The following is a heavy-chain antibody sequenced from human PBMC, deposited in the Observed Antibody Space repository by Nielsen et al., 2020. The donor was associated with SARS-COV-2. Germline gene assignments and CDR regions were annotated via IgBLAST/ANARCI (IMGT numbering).Heavy chain of an antibody. CDR2: ISGSGGST. CDR3: AKDGLLEWLPRY. Sequence: GESLKISCAASGFTFSSYAMSWVRQAPGKGLEWVSAISGSGGSTYYADSVKGRFTISRDNSKNTLYLQMSSLRAEDTAVYYCAKDGLLEWLPRYWGQGTLVTVSS. D-gene: IGHD3-3*01. CDR1: GFTFSSYA. J-gene: IGHJ4*02. V-gene: IGHV3-23*01.